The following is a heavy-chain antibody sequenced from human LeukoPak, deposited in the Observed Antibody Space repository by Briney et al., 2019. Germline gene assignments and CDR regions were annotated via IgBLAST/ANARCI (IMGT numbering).Heavy chain of an antibody. CDR2: IYYSGST. CDR3: ARWVVAADYYYYMDV. V-gene: IGHV4-59*12. CDR1: GGSISIYY. Sequence: PSETLSLTCTVSGGSISIYYWSWIRQPPGKGLEWIGNIYYSGSTNYNPSLKSRVTLSVDTSKNQFSMKLSSVTAADTAVYYCARWVVAADYYYYMDVWGKGTTVTVSS. J-gene: IGHJ6*03. D-gene: IGHD2-15*01.